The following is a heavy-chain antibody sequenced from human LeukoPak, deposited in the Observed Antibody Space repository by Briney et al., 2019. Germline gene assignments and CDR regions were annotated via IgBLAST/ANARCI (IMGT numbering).Heavy chain of an antibody. CDR1: GGTFISYA. D-gene: IGHD3-10*01. V-gene: IGHV1-18*01. J-gene: IGHJ4*02. CDR2: SSPYNANT. CDR3: ARDQSDGVVRGVSPSDY. Sequence: ASVKVSCKASGGTFISYAISWVRQAPGQGLEWMGWSSPYNANTNYAQKLQGRVTMTTDTSTSTAYMELRSLRSDDTAVYYCARDQSDGVVRGVSPSDYWGQGTLVTVSS.